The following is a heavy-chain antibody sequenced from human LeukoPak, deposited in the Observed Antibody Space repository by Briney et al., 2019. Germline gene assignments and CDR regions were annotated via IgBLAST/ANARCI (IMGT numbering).Heavy chain of an antibody. V-gene: IGHV4-59*01. Sequence: PSETPSLTCTVSGGSISSYYWSWIRQSPGKGLECIGYIYYTGNTNYNPSLKSRVTISVDTSKNQFSLKLSSVTAAGTAVYYCARDRLQLQSWGQGTLVTVSS. CDR2: IYYTGNT. D-gene: IGHD1-1*01. CDR1: GGSISSYY. J-gene: IGHJ5*02. CDR3: ARDRLQLQS.